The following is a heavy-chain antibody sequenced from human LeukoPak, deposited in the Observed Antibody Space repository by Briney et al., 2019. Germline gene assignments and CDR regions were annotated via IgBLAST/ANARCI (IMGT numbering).Heavy chain of an antibody. CDR2: INSSSGSK. V-gene: IGHV1-46*01. CDR1: GYTFTSYY. CDR3: SRDSSGSGSVDV. D-gene: IGHD3-10*01. J-gene: IGHJ6*02. Sequence: ASAQDSCKAAGYTFTSYYINGVRHAPGQGLEEMGIINSSSGSKSYAQTFQDSVITTRDTSTSTVPRQLRSRRSDDAAAYYCSRDSSGSGSVDVWSQGTTVTVSS.